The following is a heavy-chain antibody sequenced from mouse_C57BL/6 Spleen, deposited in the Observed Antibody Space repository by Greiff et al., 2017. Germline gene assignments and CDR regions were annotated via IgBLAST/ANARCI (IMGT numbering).Heavy chain of an antibody. CDR2: ISYSGST. J-gene: IGHJ4*01. CDR1: GYSITSGYD. CDR3: ARRTYYCGSSYGYYAMDY. Sequence: EVKLMESGPGMVKPSQSLSLTCTVTGYSITSGYDWHWIRHFPGNKLEWMGYISYSGSTNYNPSLKSRISITHDTSKNHFFLKLNSVTTEDTATYYCARRTYYCGSSYGYYAMDYWGQGTAVTVSS. D-gene: IGHD1-1*01. V-gene: IGHV3-1*01.